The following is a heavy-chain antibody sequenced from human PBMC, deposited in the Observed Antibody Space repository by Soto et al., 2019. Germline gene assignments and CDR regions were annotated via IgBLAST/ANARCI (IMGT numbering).Heavy chain of an antibody. J-gene: IGHJ6*03. Sequence: EVQLVESGGGLVQPGGSLRLSCAASGFTVSSNYMSWVRQAPGKGLEWVSVIYSGGSTYYADSVKGRFTTSRDNSKNTLYLQMNSLRAEDTAVYYCAREDWPYYMDVWGKGTTVTVSS. CDR1: GFTVSSNY. V-gene: IGHV3-66*01. CDR3: AREDWPYYMDV. CDR2: IYSGGST. D-gene: IGHD3-9*01.